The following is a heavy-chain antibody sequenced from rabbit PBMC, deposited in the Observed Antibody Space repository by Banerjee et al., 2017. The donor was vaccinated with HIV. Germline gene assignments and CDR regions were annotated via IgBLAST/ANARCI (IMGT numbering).Heavy chain of an antibody. CDR2: INTSSGNT. D-gene: IGHD4-1*01. J-gene: IGHJ3*01. CDR3: ARDLAGVIGWNFGL. Sequence: QQQLEESGAGLVKPGGSLTLTCKASGLAFSSHYMRWVRQAPGKGLEWIACINTSSGNTVYASWAKGRFTISKTSSTTVTLQMTSLTAADTATYFCARDLAGVIGWNFGLWGQGTLVTVS. V-gene: IGHV1S45*01. CDR1: GLAFSSHY.